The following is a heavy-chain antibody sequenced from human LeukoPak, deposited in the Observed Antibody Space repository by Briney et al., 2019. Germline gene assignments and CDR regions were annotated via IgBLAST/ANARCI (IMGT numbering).Heavy chain of an antibody. CDR3: ARRSLHTNSFWFDP. CDR2: IYPGDSDT. D-gene: IGHD6-6*01. V-gene: IGHV5-51*01. CDR1: GYSFTNYW. J-gene: IGHJ5*02. Sequence: GESLKISCKGSGYSFTNYWIGWVRQMPGKGLECMGIIYPGDSDTRYSPSFQGQVTISADKSISTAYLQWSSLKASDTAMYYCARRSLHTNSFWFDPWGQETLVTVSS.